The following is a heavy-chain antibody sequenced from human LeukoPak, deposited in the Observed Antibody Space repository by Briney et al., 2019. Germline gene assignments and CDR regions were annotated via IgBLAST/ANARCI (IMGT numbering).Heavy chain of an antibody. Sequence: GRSLRLSCAASGFTFSSYGMHWVCQAPGKGLEWVAVIWYDGSNKYYVDSVQGRFTISRDNSKNTLYLQMSSLRAEDTAVYYCARGDYYDSSGYYFPDAFDIWGQGTMVTVSS. CDR3: ARGDYYDSSGYYFPDAFDI. J-gene: IGHJ3*02. CDR2: IWYDGSNK. D-gene: IGHD3-22*01. V-gene: IGHV3-33*01. CDR1: GFTFSSYG.